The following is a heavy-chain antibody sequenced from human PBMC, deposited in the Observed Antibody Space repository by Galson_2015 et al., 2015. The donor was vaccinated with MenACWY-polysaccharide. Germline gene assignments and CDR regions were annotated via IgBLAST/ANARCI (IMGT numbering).Heavy chain of an antibody. D-gene: IGHD5/OR15-5a*01. Sequence: SVKVSCKASGGTFHNYGITWVRQAPGQGLEWMGVIIPIFGSTNYAQNYQARVTLTADVSTNVAYMGLSSLKSDDTAVYYCARGGTVSHLDVWGKGTTIIVSS. J-gene: IGHJ6*04. CDR1: GGTFHNYG. CDR3: ARGGTVSHLDV. V-gene: IGHV1-69*13. CDR2: IIPIFGST.